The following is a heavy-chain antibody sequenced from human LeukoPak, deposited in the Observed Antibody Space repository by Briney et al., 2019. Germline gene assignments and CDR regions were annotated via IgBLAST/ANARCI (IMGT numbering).Heavy chain of an antibody. D-gene: IGHD2-15*01. CDR3: AREALGYCSGGNCYRFDK. J-gene: IGHJ4*02. CDR2: IYYSGST. V-gene: IGHV4-31*03. Sequence: SETLSLTCSVSGGSISRGGYYWSWIRQHPGKGLEWIGYIYYSGSTYYYPSLKSRVTISLDTSKNQFSLTLNSVTAADTAVYYCAREALGYCSGGNCYRFDKWGQGTLVAVSS. CDR1: GGSISRGGYY.